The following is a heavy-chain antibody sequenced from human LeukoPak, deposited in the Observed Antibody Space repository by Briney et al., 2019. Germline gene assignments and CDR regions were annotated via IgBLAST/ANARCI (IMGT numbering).Heavy chain of an antibody. D-gene: IGHD4-17*01. CDR3: ARDRNGDQYYFDY. Sequence: GASVKVSCKASGYTFTGYYMHWVRQAPGQGLEWMGWINPSSGGTNYAQKFQGRVTMTRDTSISTAYMELRRLRSDDTAVYYCARDRNGDQYYFDYWGQGTLVTVSS. CDR1: GYTFTGYY. CDR2: INPSSGGT. V-gene: IGHV1-2*02. J-gene: IGHJ4*02.